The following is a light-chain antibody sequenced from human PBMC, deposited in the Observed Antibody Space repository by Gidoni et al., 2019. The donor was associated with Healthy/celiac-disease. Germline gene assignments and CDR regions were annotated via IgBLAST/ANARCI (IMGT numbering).Light chain of an antibody. V-gene: IGKV3-20*01. J-gene: IGKJ3*01. CDR3: QQYGSSPGGT. Sequence: EIVLTQSPGTLSLSPGERATRSCRASQSVSSSYLAWYQQKPGQAHRLLIYGASSRATGIPDRFSGSGSGTGFTLAISRLEPEDFAVYYCQQYGSSPGGTFGPXTKVDIK. CDR2: GAS. CDR1: QSVSSSY.